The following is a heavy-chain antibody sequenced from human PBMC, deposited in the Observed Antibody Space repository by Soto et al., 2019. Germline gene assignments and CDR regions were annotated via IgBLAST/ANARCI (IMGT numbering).Heavy chain of an antibody. CDR1: GGTFSSYA. J-gene: IGHJ5*02. CDR3: ARDFSLKYQRQESIDP. V-gene: IGHV1-69*13. D-gene: IGHD2-2*01. Sequence: GPPVKVSCKASGGTFSSYAISWVRQAPGQGLEWMGGIIPIFGTANYAQKFQGRVTITADESTSTAYMELSSLRSEDTAVYYCARDFSLKYQRQESIDPWGQGTLVTVSS. CDR2: IIPIFGTA.